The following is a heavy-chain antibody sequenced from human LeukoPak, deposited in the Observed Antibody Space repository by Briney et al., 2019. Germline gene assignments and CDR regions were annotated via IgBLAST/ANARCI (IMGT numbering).Heavy chain of an antibody. D-gene: IGHD3-10*01. CDR3: AKFDGSGTYYKAFDY. CDR2: ISYDGSVK. V-gene: IGHV3-30-3*02. CDR1: GFTFSTYA. Sequence: GGTLRLSCAASGFTFSTYAMHWVRQAPGKGLEWVAVISYDGSVKYYADSVKGRFTISRDNSKNTPFLQMNSLGAGDTALYYCAKFDGSGTYYKAFDYWGQGTLVTVSP. J-gene: IGHJ4*02.